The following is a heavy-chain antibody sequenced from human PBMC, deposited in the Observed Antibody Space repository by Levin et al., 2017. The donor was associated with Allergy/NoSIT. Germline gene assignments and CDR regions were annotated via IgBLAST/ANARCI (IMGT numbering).Heavy chain of an antibody. CDR2: ISGGGGTT. Sequence: PGESLKISCAASGFSFINYFMNWVRQAPGKGLEWVSTISGGGGTTYYADSVKGRFTISRDNSKNTLYLQMNDLRAEDTAIYYCTKDGNDFWSETDGRDAWGQGTLVTVSS. V-gene: IGHV3-23*01. J-gene: IGHJ5*02. D-gene: IGHD3-3*01. CDR1: GFSFINYF. CDR3: TKDGNDFWSETDGRDA.